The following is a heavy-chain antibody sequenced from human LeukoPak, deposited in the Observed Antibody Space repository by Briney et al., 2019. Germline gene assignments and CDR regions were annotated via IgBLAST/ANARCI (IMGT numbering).Heavy chain of an antibody. D-gene: IGHD6-19*01. CDR1: GGSISSYY. CDR3: ARSRAVAGSFDY. V-gene: IGHV4-59*08. CDR2: IYYSGST. J-gene: IGHJ4*02. Sequence: KSSETLSLTCTVSGGSISSYYWSWIRQPPGKGLEWIGYIYYSGSTNYNPSLKSRVTISVDTSKNQFSLKLSSVTAADTAVYYCARSRAVAGSFDYWGQGTLITVSA.